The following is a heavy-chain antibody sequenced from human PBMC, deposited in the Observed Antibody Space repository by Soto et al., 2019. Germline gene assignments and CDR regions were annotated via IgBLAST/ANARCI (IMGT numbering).Heavy chain of an antibody. V-gene: IGHV4-59*01. Sequence: PSETLSLTCTVSGGSISSYYWSWIRQPPGKGLQWSGYIYYSGSTNYNPSLKSRVTISVDTSKNQFSLKLSSVTAADTAVYYCARGSGYYHDYWGQGTLVTVSS. CDR1: GGSISSYY. CDR2: IYYSGST. D-gene: IGHD3-22*01. J-gene: IGHJ4*02. CDR3: ARGSGYYHDY.